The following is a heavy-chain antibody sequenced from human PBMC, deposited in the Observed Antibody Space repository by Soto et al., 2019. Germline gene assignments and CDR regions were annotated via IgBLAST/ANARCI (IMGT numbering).Heavy chain of an antibody. J-gene: IGHJ5*02. CDR3: AKDLGCSSTNCYTGGFDP. CDR2: ISGSGGST. CDR1: GFTFSSYG. D-gene: IGHD2-2*02. Sequence: GGSLRLSCAASGFTFSSYGMTGVRQATGKGLEWVSAISGSGGSTYYADSVKARFTISRDNSKNTLYLQMNSLRAEDTAAYYCAKDLGCSSTNCYTGGFDPWGQGTLVTVSS. V-gene: IGHV3-23*01.